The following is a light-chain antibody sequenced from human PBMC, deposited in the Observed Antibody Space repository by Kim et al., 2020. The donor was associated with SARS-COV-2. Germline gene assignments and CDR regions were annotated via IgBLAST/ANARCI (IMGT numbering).Light chain of an antibody. V-gene: IGLV2-14*03. Sequence: QSALTQPASVSGSPGQSITISCTGTSSDVGTYNYITWYQQYPGKAPKLMIYDVNKRPSGVSNRFSGSKSGNTASLTISGLQAEDEADYYCSSYTTSSTWVFGGGTQLTVL. CDR1: SSDVGTYNY. CDR3: SSYTTSSTWV. CDR2: DVN. J-gene: IGLJ3*02.